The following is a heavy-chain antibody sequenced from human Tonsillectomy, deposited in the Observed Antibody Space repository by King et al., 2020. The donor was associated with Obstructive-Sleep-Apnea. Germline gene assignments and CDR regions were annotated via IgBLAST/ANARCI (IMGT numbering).Heavy chain of an antibody. D-gene: IGHD4-11*01. Sequence: VQLVQSGAEVKKPGESLKISCKGSGYSFTSYWSGWVRQMPGKGLEWMGIIYLGDSETRYIPSFQGQVTISSDKSISTAYLQWSRRKASDTAMIYCAGQSGYSNYGIYYYYYGMDVWGQGTTVTVSS. CDR2: IYLGDSET. J-gene: IGHJ6*02. CDR1: GYSFTSYW. V-gene: IGHV5-51*01. CDR3: AGQSGYSNYGIYYYYYGMDV.